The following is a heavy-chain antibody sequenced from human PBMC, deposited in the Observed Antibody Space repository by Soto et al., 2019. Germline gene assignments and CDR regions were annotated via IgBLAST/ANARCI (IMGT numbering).Heavy chain of an antibody. V-gene: IGHV4-38-2*01. D-gene: IGHD3-10*01. J-gene: IGHJ4*02. CDR2: IYHSGST. CDR3: VVSKSAASGDY. Sequence: SETLSLTCAVSGYSISSGYYWGWIRQPPGKGLEWIGSIYHSGSTYYNPSLKSRVTISVDTSKNQFSLKLSSVTAADTAVYYCVVSKSAASGDYWGQGTLVTVSS. CDR1: GYSISSGYY.